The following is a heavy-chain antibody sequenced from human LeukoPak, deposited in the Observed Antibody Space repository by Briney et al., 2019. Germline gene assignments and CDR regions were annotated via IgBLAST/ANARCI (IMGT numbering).Heavy chain of an antibody. CDR1: GGSISSSSYY. V-gene: IGHV4-39*07. CDR3: ARVSPHCSGGSCYQYYYYYYMDV. D-gene: IGHD2-15*01. CDR2: IYYSGST. Sequence: PSETLSLTCTVSGGSISSSSYYWGWIRQPPGKGLEWIGSIYYSGSTYYNPSLKSRVTISVDTSKNQFSLKLSSVTAADTAVYYCARVSPHCSGGSCYQYYYYYYMDVWGKGTTVTVSS. J-gene: IGHJ6*03.